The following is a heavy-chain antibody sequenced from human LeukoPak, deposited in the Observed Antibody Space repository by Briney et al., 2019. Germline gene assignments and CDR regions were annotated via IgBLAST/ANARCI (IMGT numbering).Heavy chain of an antibody. V-gene: IGHV3-30*04. Sequence: GGSLRLSCAASGFTFSSFTLHWVRQAPGKGLEWVTLISYDGKNKYYRDSVEGRFTISRDSFKNTLYLQMNSLRAEDTAIYYCARVQTAFWSGYHPFDCWGQGTLVTVSS. CDR3: ARVQTAFWSGYHPFDC. D-gene: IGHD3-3*01. J-gene: IGHJ4*02. CDR2: ISYDGKNK. CDR1: GFTFSSFT.